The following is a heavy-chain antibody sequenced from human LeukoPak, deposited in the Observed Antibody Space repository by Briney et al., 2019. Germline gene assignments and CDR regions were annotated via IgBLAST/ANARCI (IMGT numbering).Heavy chain of an antibody. Sequence: GGSLRLSCATSGFIFSNYWMSWVRQAPGKGLEWVANIKQDGSETYYVDSVKGRFTISRDDAKNSLYLQMNSLRAEDTAVYYCARTYYYGSGSYYADFDYWGQGTLVTVSS. CDR3: ARTYYYGSGSYYADFDY. CDR2: IKQDGSET. CDR1: GFIFSNYW. D-gene: IGHD3-10*01. V-gene: IGHV3-7*01. J-gene: IGHJ4*02.